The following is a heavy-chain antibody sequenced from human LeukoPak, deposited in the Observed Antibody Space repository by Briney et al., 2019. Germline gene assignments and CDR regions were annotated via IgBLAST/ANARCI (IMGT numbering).Heavy chain of an antibody. CDR1: GYTFTSYG. D-gene: IGHD3-10*01. CDR3: ARAITMVRGGWFDP. V-gene: IGHV1-2*02. Sequence: WASVKVSCKASGYTFTSYGISWVRQAPGQGLEWMGWINPNSGGTNYAQKFQGRVTMTRDTSISTAYMELSRLRSDDTAVYYCARAITMVRGGWFDPWGQGTLVTVSS. CDR2: INPNSGGT. J-gene: IGHJ5*02.